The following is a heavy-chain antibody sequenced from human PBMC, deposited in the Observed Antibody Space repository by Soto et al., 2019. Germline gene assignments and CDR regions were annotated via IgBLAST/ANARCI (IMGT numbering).Heavy chain of an antibody. V-gene: IGHV4-31*03. Sequence: SETLSLTCTVSGGSISSGGYYWSWIRQHPGKGLEWIGYIYYSGSTYYNPSLKSRVTISVDTSKNQFSLKLSSVTAADTAVYYCASLLSVTAIHQHPWFYEDWGQGTLVTVPQ. CDR1: GGSISSGGYY. D-gene: IGHD2-21*02. CDR2: IYYSGST. J-gene: IGHJ4*02. CDR3: ASLLSVTAIHQHPWFYED.